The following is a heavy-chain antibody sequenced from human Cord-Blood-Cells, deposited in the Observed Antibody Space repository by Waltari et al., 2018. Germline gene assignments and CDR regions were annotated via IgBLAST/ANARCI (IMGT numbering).Heavy chain of an antibody. D-gene: IGHD2-15*01. CDR3: AKDFFFSVVETSDY. CDR2: ISYDGSKK. J-gene: IGHJ4*02. CDR1: VVPFRSCG. V-gene: IGHV3-30*18. Sequence: QLQLVESGGGVVQPGRALRLSCAASVVPFRSCGMHWVRQGPGEGLEWVAVISYDGSKKYYAESVKGRFTISRDNSKNTLYLQMNSLRAEDTSVYYCAKDFFFSVVETSDYWGQGTLVTVSS.